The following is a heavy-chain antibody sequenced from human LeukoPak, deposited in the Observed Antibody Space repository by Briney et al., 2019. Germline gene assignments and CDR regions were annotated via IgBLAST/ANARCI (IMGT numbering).Heavy chain of an antibody. CDR1: GFTFTSSA. D-gene: IGHD3-22*01. Sequence: SVKVSCKASGFTFTSSAMQWVRQARGQRLEWIGWIVVGSGNTNYAQKFQERVTITRDMSTSTAYMELSSLRSEDTAVYYRAAMYYYDSSGYYSQYYFDYWGQGTLVTVSS. CDR3: AAMYYYDSSGYYSQYYFDY. CDR2: IVVGSGNT. V-gene: IGHV1-58*02. J-gene: IGHJ4*02.